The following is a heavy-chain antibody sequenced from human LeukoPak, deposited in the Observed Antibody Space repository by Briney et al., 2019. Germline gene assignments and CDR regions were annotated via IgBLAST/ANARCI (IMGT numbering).Heavy chain of an antibody. D-gene: IGHD2-15*01. J-gene: IGHJ4*02. CDR2: TNQDGSEK. CDR3: ASIMVVAATDFDS. V-gene: IGHV3-7*01. CDR1: GFIFRSYS. Sequence: GGSLRLSCAASGFIFRSYSMNWVRQAPGKGLAWVANTNQDGSEKYYVDSVKGRFTISRDNAKNSLYLQMNALRAEDTAVYYCASIMVVAATDFDSWGQGTLVTVSS.